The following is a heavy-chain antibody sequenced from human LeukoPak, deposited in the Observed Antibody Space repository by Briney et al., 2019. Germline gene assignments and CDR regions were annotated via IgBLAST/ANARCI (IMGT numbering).Heavy chain of an antibody. CDR3: ARLGVLGSSSWPTTGTFKN. Sequence: GESLKISCKGSGYRFTSDWIGWVRQTPRKNLEWIGIIYPGDSDTRYSSSFQGQVTISADKSISTAYLQWSSLKASDTAMYYCARLGVLGSSSWPTTGTFKNSGQGTLVTVSS. CDR2: IYPGDSDT. CDR1: GYRFTSDW. V-gene: IGHV5-51*01. D-gene: IGHD6-13*01. J-gene: IGHJ4*02.